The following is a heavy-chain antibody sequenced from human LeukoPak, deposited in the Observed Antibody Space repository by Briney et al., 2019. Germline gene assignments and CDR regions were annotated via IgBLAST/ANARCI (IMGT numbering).Heavy chain of an antibody. CDR2: IPFDGSNK. CDR1: GFTFSSYA. D-gene: IGHD3-10*01. CDR3: ARGATYYSGSASYYHAY. Sequence: PGRSLGLSCAASGFTFSSYAMHWVRQAPGKGLEWVAAIPFDGSNKYHADSVKGRFTISRDNSKNTLYLEMNSLRAEGTAVYYCARGATYYSGSASYYHAYWGQGTLVTVSS. V-gene: IGHV3-30-3*01. J-gene: IGHJ4*02.